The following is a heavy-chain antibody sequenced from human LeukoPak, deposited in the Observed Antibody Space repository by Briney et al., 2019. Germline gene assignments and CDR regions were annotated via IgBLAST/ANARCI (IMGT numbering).Heavy chain of an antibody. J-gene: IGHJ6*03. Sequence: SETLSLTCAVYGGPFRGYYWSWLRQPPGKGLEWIGEINHSGSTNYNPSLKSPVTISVDTTKNQFSLMLSSVTAADTAVYYCASIHSTSRYYYYYMDVWGKGTTVTVSS. CDR2: INHSGST. D-gene: IGHD4-11*01. V-gene: IGHV4-34*01. CDR3: ASIHSTSRYYYYYMDV. CDR1: GGPFRGYY.